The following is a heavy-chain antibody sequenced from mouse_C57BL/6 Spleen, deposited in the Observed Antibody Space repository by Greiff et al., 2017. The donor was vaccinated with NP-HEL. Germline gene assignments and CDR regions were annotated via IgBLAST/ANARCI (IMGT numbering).Heavy chain of an antibody. D-gene: IGHD4-1*01. CDR3: TRGSNWEADY. J-gene: IGHJ2*01. V-gene: IGHV1-5*01. CDR2: IYPGNSDN. Sequence: VQLQQSGTVLARPGASVKMSCKTSGYTFTSYWMHWVKQRPGQGLEWIGAIYPGNSDNSYNQKFKGKAKLTAVTSASTAYMELSSLTNDDSAVYYCTRGSNWEADYWGQGTTLTVSS. CDR1: GYTFTSYW.